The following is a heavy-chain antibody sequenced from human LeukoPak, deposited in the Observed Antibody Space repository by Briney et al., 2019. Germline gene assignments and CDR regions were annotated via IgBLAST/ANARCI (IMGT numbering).Heavy chain of an antibody. Sequence: SETLSLTCAVYGGSLSDYYWSWIRQSPGKCLEWIGYIYYSGSTNYNPSLKSRVTISVDTSKNQFSLKLSSVTAADTAVYYCASISQRGRIYYFDYWGQGTLVTVSS. J-gene: IGHJ4*02. V-gene: IGHV4-59*01. CDR3: ASISQRGRIYYFDY. CDR2: IYYSGST. CDR1: GGSLSDYY. D-gene: IGHD1-14*01.